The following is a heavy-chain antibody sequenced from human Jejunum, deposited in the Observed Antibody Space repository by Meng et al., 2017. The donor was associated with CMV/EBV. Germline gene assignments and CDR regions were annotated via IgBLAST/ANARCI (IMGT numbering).Heavy chain of an antibody. D-gene: IGHD2-2*01. CDR3: AITSSGFYYFHY. CDR1: GFSVSTPY. J-gene: IGHJ4*02. V-gene: IGHV3-53*01. Sequence: SGAGSGFSVSTPYMSWVREAPGKGLEWVSVIYTGGTAYYADSVKGRFTISRDHSKNTLFLQMNSLRVEDTARYYCAITSSGFYYFHYWGQGTLVTVSS. CDR2: IYTGGTA.